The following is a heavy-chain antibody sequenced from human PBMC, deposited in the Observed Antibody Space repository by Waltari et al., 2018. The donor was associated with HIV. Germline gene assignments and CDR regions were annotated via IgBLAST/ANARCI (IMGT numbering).Heavy chain of an antibody. V-gene: IGHV3-30*04. D-gene: IGHD2-15*01. J-gene: IGHJ4*02. Sequence: QVQLVESGGGVVQPGRSLRLSCAASGFNFSSYAMHWVRQATGKGLEWVAVISYDGINKYYADSLKVRVTISRDNSKNTLYLQMNSLRAEYTAVYYCATLLAGLYWGQGTLVTVSS. CDR2: ISYDGINK. CDR3: ATLLAGLY. CDR1: GFNFSSYA.